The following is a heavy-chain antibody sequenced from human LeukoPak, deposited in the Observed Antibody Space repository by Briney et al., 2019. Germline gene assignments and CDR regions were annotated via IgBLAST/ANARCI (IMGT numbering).Heavy chain of an antibody. Sequence: GGSLRLSCAASGFTFSRYWMHWVRQAPGKGLVWVSRINNDDSSTSYADSVKGRFTISRDNAKNTLYLQMNSLRAEDTAVYYCAKVYRLRVAGTWFDPWGQGTLVTVSS. CDR3: AKVYRLRVAGTWFDP. D-gene: IGHD6-19*01. CDR1: GFTFSRYW. J-gene: IGHJ5*02. CDR2: INNDDSST. V-gene: IGHV3-74*01.